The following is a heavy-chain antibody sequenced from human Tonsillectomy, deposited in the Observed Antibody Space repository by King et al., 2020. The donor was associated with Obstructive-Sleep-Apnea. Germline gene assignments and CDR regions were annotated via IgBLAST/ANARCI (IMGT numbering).Heavy chain of an antibody. D-gene: IGHD2/OR15-2a*01. J-gene: IGHJ6*02. CDR1: GFIFNSYW. CDR2: IKKEGSEN. CDR3: AKCNSRSCYYYGMDV. Sequence: VQLVESGGGLVQPGGSLRLSCAASGFIFNSYWMSWVLQAPGKGLEWVANIKKEGSENYYVEVVRVRFTISRDNAKSSLYLQMNSLRAEDTAVYYCAKCNSRSCYYYGMDVWGQGTTVSVSS. V-gene: IGHV3-7*01.